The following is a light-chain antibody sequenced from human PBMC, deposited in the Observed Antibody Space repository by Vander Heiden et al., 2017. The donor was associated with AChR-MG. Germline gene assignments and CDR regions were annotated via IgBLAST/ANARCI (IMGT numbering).Light chain of an antibody. CDR3: QSYDSSLSGWV. V-gene: IGLV1-40*01. CDR2: GNS. J-gene: IGLJ3*02. CDR1: SCNIGAGYD. Sequence: QSVLTQPPSLSGAPGQRVTISCTGGSCNIGAGYDVHWYQQLPGTAPKLLIYGNSNRPSGVPDRFSGSKSGTSASLAITGLQAEDEADYYCQSYDSSLSGWVFGGGTKLTVL.